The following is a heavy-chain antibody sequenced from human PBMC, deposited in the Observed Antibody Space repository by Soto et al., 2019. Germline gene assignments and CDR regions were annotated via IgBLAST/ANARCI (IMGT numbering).Heavy chain of an antibody. CDR2: IKSKVDGGTT. J-gene: IGHJ4*02. V-gene: IGHV3-15*07. D-gene: IGHD3-16*02. CDR1: DFSFNDVW. Sequence: PGGSLRLSCVVSDFSFNDVWMDWVRQAPGKGLEWVGRIKSKVDGGTTDYAAPVMGRFAISRDDSKNTLYLQMNSLKTEDTAVYYCMTDRQYRPAYWGQGTQVTVSS. CDR3: MTDRQYRPAY.